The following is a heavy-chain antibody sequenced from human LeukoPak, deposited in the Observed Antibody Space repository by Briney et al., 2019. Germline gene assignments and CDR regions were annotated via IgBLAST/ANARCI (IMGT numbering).Heavy chain of an antibody. J-gene: IGHJ4*02. CDR1: GYTFITSS. CDR2: ITVASGNT. V-gene: IGHV1-3*01. Sequence: ASVTVSCTTLGYTFITSSIYWVRQAPGQRLEWLGWITVASGNTRYSENLQGRVTLTRDTSANTAYMELHNLKFEDTAVYYCVGGSLGYWGQGTLVTVS. CDR3: VGGSLGY.